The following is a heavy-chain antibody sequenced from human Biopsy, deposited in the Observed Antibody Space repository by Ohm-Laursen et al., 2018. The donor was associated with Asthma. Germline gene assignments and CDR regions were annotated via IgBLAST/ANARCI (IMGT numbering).Heavy chain of an antibody. Sequence: SDTLSLTCTVSGGSIGIYYWGWIRQPPGKGLEYIGYTHYSGTTSTDPSLTGRVTMSVGTSKNQFSLKVTSVTAADTAVYFCARVRGAFYESSVKNAFDVWGQGTMVTVSS. V-gene: IGHV4-59*07. D-gene: IGHD3-22*01. J-gene: IGHJ3*01. CDR1: GGSIGIYY. CDR2: THYSGTT. CDR3: ARVRGAFYESSVKNAFDV.